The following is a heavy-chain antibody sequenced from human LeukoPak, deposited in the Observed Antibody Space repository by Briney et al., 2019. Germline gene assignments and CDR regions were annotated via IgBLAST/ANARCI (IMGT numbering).Heavy chain of an antibody. D-gene: IGHD6-6*01. CDR3: VREYTTSSRRYFDY. J-gene: IGHJ4*02. CDR2: INIDGSST. CDR1: GFTFSNYW. Sequence: GGSLRLSCAASGFTFSNYWMHWVRQPPGKRLVWVSRINIDGSSTNYADSVKGRFTVSRDNAKNTLFLQMNGLRVDDTATYYCVREYTTSSRRYFDYWGQGDLVTVSA. V-gene: IGHV3-74*01.